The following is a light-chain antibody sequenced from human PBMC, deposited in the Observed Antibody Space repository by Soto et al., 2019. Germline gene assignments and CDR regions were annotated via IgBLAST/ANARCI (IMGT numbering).Light chain of an antibody. Sequence: DIQMTQSPSTLSGSVGYRVTITCRAIQTISSWLAWYQQKPGKAPKLLIYKASTLKSGVPSRFSGSGSGTEFTLTISSLQPDDFATYYCQHYSSYSEAFGQGTKVDIK. CDR3: QHYSSYSEA. CDR2: KAS. J-gene: IGKJ1*01. V-gene: IGKV1-5*03. CDR1: QTISSW.